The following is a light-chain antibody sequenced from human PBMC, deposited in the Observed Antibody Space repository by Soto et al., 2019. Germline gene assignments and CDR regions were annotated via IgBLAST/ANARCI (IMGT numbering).Light chain of an antibody. Sequence: DIQITPSPSTASASVGASVTISCRASQSIRSWLAWYQQKPGKAPKVLIYDASTLQSGVPSRFSGSGSGTDFTLTISSLQTEDFATYYCQQNYSTPITFGQGTKLDIK. J-gene: IGKJ5*01. V-gene: IGKV1-5*01. CDR1: QSIRSW. CDR3: QQNYSTPIT. CDR2: DAS.